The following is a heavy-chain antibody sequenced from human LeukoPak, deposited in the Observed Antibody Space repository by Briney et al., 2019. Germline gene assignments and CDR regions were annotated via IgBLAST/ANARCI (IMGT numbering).Heavy chain of an antibody. J-gene: IGHJ1*01. CDR3: AKDGTERHSSGWYGYFQH. Sequence: GGSLRLSCAASGFTFSAYSMNWVRQAPGKGLEWVSSISSSSTYIYYADSVKGRFTISRDNSKNTLYLQMNSLRAEDTAVYYCAKDGTERHSSGWYGYFQHWGQGTLVTVSS. CDR1: GFTFSAYS. CDR2: ISSSSTYI. D-gene: IGHD6-19*01. V-gene: IGHV3-21*01.